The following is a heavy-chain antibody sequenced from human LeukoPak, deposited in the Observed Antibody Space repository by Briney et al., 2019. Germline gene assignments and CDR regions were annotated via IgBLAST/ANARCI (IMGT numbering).Heavy chain of an antibody. CDR2: IYYSGST. CDR1: GGSISSYY. Sequence: KPSETLSLTCTAPGGSISSYYWSWIRQPPGKGLEWIGYIYYSGSTNYNPSLKSRVTISVDTSKNQFSLKLSSVTAADTAVYYCARDRGIGRGYYYYGMDVWGQGTTVTVSS. CDR3: ARDRGIGRGYYYYGMDV. V-gene: IGHV4-59*12. J-gene: IGHJ6*02. D-gene: IGHD6-13*01.